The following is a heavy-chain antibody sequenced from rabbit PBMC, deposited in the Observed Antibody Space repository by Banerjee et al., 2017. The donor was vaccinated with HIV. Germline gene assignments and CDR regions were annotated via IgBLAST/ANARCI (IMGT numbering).Heavy chain of an antibody. CDR3: ATSNDGSNYQWYVNL. V-gene: IGHV1S40*01. Sequence: QSLEESGGGLVQPEGSLALTCKASGFTISSSQYMCWVRQAPGKGLEWIACIYTSSGTTYYASWAKGRFTISETSSTTVTLQMTSLTAADTATYFCATSNDGSNYQWYVNLWGQGTLVTV. J-gene: IGHJ4*01. D-gene: IGHD8-1*01. CDR1: GFTISSSQY. CDR2: IYTSSGTT.